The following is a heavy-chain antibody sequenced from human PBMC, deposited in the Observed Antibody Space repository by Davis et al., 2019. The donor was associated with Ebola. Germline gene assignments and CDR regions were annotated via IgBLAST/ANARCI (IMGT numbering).Heavy chain of an antibody. CDR3: ARGEYLNNYYYYAMDV. J-gene: IGHJ6*02. CDR1: GYTFTNYG. Sequence: AASVKVSCKASGYTFTNYGISWVRQAPGQGLEWMGWISASNGNTNYAQKLQGRVTMTTDTSTSTAYMELSSLRSEDTAVYYCARGEYLNNYYYYAMDVWGQGTTVTVSS. V-gene: IGHV1-18*01. D-gene: IGHD2-2*02. CDR2: ISASNGNT.